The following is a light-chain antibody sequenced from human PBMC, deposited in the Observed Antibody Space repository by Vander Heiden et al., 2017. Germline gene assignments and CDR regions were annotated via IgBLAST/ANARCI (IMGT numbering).Light chain of an antibody. Sequence: SVLTQPPSASGTPGPRVTISCSGSSSNIGSNTVNWYQQLPGTAPKLLIYSNNQRPSGVPDRFSGSKSGTSASLAISGLQSEDEADYYCAAWDDSLNGDVVFGGGTKLTVL. CDR3: AAWDDSLNGDVV. CDR2: SNN. J-gene: IGLJ2*01. CDR1: SSNIGSNT. V-gene: IGLV1-44*01.